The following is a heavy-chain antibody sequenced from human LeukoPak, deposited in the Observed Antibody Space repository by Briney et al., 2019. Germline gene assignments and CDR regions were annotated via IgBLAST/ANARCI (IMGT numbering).Heavy chain of an antibody. CDR3: ARDAHIVRGVNPLDY. Sequence: GGSLRLSCAASGFTFSSYAMNWVRQAPGKGLEWVSGISGNGGSTYYADSVKGRFTISRDNSKNSLYLQMNSLRDEDTAVYYCARDAHIVRGVNPLDYWGQGTLVTVSS. J-gene: IGHJ4*02. V-gene: IGHV3-23*01. CDR2: ISGNGGST. D-gene: IGHD3-10*01. CDR1: GFTFSSYA.